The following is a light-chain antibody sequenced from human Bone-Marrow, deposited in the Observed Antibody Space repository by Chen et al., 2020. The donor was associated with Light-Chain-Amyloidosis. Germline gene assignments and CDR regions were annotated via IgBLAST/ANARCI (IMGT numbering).Light chain of an antibody. CDR1: QSFSSSY. CDR3: QQYGTSPPSIT. J-gene: IGKJ5*01. V-gene: IGKV3-20*01. CDR2: DAS. Sequence: EIVLTQSPGTLSLSPGERATLSCRASQSFSSSYLAWYQQKPGQAPRLLIYDASTRATGIPDRFSGSGSGTDFTLTSSRLEPEDFAVYYCQQYGTSPPSITFGQGTRLEIK.